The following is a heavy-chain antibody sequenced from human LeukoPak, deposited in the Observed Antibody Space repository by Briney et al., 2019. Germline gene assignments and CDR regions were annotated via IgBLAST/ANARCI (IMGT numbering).Heavy chain of an antibody. Sequence: GASVKVSCKASGYTFTVYYMHWVRQAPGQGLEWMGWINPNSGGTNYAQKFQGRVTMTRDTSISTAYMELSRLRSDDTAVYYCARALYGGGGFDVWGQGTLVTVSS. CDR1: GYTFTVYY. D-gene: IGHD4-23*01. J-gene: IGHJ4*02. V-gene: IGHV1-2*02. CDR3: ARALYGGGGFDV. CDR2: INPNSGGT.